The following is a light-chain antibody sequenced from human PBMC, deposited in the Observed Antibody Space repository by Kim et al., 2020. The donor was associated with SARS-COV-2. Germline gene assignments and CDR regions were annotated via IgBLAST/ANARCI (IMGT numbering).Light chain of an antibody. CDR3: QQYRDSSFT. V-gene: IGKV3-20*01. Sequence: EVVLTQSPDTLSLSPGERGTLSCRASQTVYSAYFGWYQQKPGQAPRLRIYGASSRATGIPDRFSGSGSGTEFSLTISRLEPEDFAVYYCQQYRDSSFTFGQGTKLDI. CDR1: QTVYSAY. J-gene: IGKJ2*01. CDR2: GAS.